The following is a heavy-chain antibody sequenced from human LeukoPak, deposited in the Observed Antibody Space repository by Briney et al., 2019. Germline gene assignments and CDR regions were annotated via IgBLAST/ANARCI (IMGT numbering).Heavy chain of an antibody. CDR1: GFTFSSYW. CDR2: IKQDGSDK. Sequence: GGSLRLSCAASGFTFSSYWMSWVRQAPGKGLEWVANIKQDGSDKYYVDSVKGRFTISRDNAKNSLYLQMNSLRAEDTAVYYCARIDLAGYYYYGMDVWGQGTTVTVSS. J-gene: IGHJ6*02. D-gene: IGHD6-19*01. V-gene: IGHV3-7*01. CDR3: ARIDLAGYYYYGMDV.